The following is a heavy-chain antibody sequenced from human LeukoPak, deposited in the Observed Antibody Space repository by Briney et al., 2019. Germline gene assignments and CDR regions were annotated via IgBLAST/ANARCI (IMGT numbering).Heavy chain of an antibody. V-gene: IGHV3-33*01. CDR2: IWYDGSSN. Sequence: PGGSLRLSCAASGFSLSAYGVNWVRQAPGKGLEWVAVIWYDGSSNDYADSVKGRFTFSRDNSKNTLYLQMNSLTVEDTAVYYCARSQSSSLIDYWGQGTLVTVSS. CDR3: ARSQSSSLIDY. CDR1: GFSLSAYG. D-gene: IGHD6-13*01. J-gene: IGHJ4*02.